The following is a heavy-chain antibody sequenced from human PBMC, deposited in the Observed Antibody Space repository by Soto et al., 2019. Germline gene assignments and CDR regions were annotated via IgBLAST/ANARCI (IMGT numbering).Heavy chain of an antibody. J-gene: IGHJ6*02. Sequence: QVQLVQSGAEVKKPGASVKVSCRASGYTFINYGISWVRQAPGQGLEWMGWIIAYSGNTNYAEKLQGRVTMTADTSTNTAYMDRRSLRSDDTAVYYWARGVPYGSGRGGLDVWGQGTTVTVSS. CDR1: GYTFINYG. CDR3: ARGVPYGSGRGGLDV. D-gene: IGHD3-10*01. V-gene: IGHV1-18*01. CDR2: IIAYSGNT.